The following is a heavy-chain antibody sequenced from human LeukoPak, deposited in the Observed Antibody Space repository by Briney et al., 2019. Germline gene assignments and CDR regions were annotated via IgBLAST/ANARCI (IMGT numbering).Heavy chain of an antibody. Sequence: ASVKVSCKASGYTFTGYYMHWVRQAPGQGLEWMGRINPNSGGTNYAQKFQGRVTMIRDTSISTAYMELSRLRSDDTAVYYCARAADYYGSGSYDYWGQGTLVTVSS. CDR2: INPNSGGT. CDR1: GYTFTGYY. CDR3: ARAADYYGSGSYDY. J-gene: IGHJ4*02. V-gene: IGHV1-2*06. D-gene: IGHD3-10*01.